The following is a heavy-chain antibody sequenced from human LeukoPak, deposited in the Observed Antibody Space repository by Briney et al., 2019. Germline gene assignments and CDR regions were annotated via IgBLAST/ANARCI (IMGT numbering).Heavy chain of an antibody. V-gene: IGHV3-23*01. CDR3: AKLSDLAGARFDY. Sequence: KPGGSLRLSCAVSGFTFRSYAMSWVRQAPGKGLEWVSVLSGSGGTTYYADSVKGRFTISRDNSKNTLYLQMNSLRAEDTAVYYCAKLSDLAGARFDYWGQGTLVTVSS. CDR2: LSGSGGTT. D-gene: IGHD1-26*01. CDR1: GFTFRSYA. J-gene: IGHJ4*02.